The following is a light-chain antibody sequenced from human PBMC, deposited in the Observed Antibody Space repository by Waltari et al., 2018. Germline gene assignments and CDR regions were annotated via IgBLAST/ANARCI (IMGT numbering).Light chain of an antibody. CDR3: QQRSNWLYT. Sequence: EDVLTQSPATLSLSPGERATLSCRASQSVSSNLPWYQQKPGQAPRLLVYDASKRATGIPARFSGSGSGTDFTLTISSLEPEDFAIYYCQQRSNWLYTFGQGTKLEIK. CDR1: QSVSSN. V-gene: IGKV3-11*01. CDR2: DAS. J-gene: IGKJ2*01.